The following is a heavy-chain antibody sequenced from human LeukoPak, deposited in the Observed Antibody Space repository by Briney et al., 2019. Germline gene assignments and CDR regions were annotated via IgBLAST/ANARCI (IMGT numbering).Heavy chain of an antibody. V-gene: IGHV3-23*01. CDR3: AKCRTGTPSGSWFDP. Sequence: GGSLRLSCAASGFTFSSYAMSWVRQAPGKGLEWVSAISGSGGSTYYADSVKGRFTISRDNSKNTLYLQMNSLRAEDTAVYYCAKCRTGTPSGSWFDPWGQGTLVTVSS. J-gene: IGHJ5*02. CDR2: ISGSGGST. D-gene: IGHD1-7*01. CDR1: GFTFSSYA.